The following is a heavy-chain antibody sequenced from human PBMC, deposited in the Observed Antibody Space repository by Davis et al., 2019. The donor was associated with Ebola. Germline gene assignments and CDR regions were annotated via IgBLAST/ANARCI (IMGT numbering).Heavy chain of an antibody. Sequence: PSETLSLTCAVSGGSISSSNWWSWVRQPPGKGLEWIGEIYHSGSTNYNPSLKSRVTISVDKSKNQFSLKLSSVTAADTAVYYCARAGNGYYYYYGMDVWGQGTTVTVSS. J-gene: IGHJ6*02. CDR2: IYHSGST. V-gene: IGHV4-4*02. D-gene: IGHD2-8*01. CDR3: ARAGNGYYYYYGMDV. CDR1: GGSISSSNW.